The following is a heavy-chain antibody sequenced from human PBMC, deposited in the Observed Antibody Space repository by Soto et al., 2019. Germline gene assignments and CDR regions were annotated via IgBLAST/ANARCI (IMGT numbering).Heavy chain of an antibody. V-gene: IGHV3-64*01. D-gene: IGHD1-26*01. Sequence: RFTISRDNSKNTRYLQMGSLRAEDMAVYYCTIEGGSYSFDYWGQGTLVTVSS. CDR3: TIEGGSYSFDY. J-gene: IGHJ4*02.